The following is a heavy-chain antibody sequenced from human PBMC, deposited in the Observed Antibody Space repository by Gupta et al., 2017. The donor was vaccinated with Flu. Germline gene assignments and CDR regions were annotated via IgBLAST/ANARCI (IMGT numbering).Heavy chain of an antibody. CDR2: ISYDGSNK. CDR3: AKGQQLVPLYGMDV. D-gene: IGHD6-6*01. V-gene: IGHV3-30*18. Sequence: QVQLVESGGGVVQPGRSLRLSCAASGFTFSSYGMHWVRQAPGKGLEWVAVISYDGSNKYYADSVKGRFTISRDNSKNTLYLQMNSLRAEDTAVYYCAKGQQLVPLYGMDVWGQGTTVTVSS. CDR1: GFTFSSYG. J-gene: IGHJ6*02.